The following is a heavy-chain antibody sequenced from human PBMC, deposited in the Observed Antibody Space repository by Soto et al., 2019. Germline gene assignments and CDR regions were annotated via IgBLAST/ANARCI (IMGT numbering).Heavy chain of an antibody. CDR1: GCTCSDYY. V-gene: IGHV3-11*01. J-gene: IGHJ6*03. Sequence: GGSLRLSWAASGCTCSDYYRSWIRQALGKGLEWVSYISTSGSTIYYGDSVKGRFTISRDNAKNSLFLQMNSLRAEDTAVYYCARAPTLVWHYYYMAVWGKGTTVPVSS. CDR3: ARAPTLVWHYYYMAV. CDR2: ISTSGSTI. D-gene: IGHD3-16*01.